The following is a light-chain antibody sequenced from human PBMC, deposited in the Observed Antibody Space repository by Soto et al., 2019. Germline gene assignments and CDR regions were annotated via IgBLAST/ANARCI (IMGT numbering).Light chain of an antibody. CDR3: QQYGSSGT. Sequence: EIVLTQSPATLSLSPGERATFSCRASQSVSSDLVWYQQKPGQAPRLLIYDASTRAAGIPARFSGSGSGTDFTLTISSLEPEDFAVYYCQQYGSSGTFGQGTKVDIK. J-gene: IGKJ1*01. V-gene: IGKV3-11*01. CDR2: DAS. CDR1: QSVSSD.